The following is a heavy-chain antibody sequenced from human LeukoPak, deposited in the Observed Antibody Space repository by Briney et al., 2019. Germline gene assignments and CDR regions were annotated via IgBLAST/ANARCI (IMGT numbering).Heavy chain of an antibody. V-gene: IGHV1-2*02. D-gene: IGHD3-3*01. CDR3: ARHAPDYDFWSGYYSPDY. J-gene: IGHJ4*02. Sequence: ASVKVSCKASGYTFTGYYMHWVRQAPGQGLGWMGWINPNSGGTNYAQKFQGRVTMTRDTSISTAYMELSRLRSDDTAVYYCARHAPDYDFWSGYYSPDYWGQGTLVTVSS. CDR1: GYTFTGYY. CDR2: INPNSGGT.